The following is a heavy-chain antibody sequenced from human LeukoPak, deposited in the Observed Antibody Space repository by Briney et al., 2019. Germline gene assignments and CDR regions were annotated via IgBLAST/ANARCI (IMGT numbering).Heavy chain of an antibody. Sequence: SETLSLTCTVSGGSISSSSYYWGWIRQPPGKGLEWIGSIYYSGSTYYNPSLKSRVTISVDTSKNQFSLKLSSVTAADTAVYYCARTDYGGRRHFDYWGQGTLVRLL. J-gene: IGHJ4*02. CDR2: IYYSGST. V-gene: IGHV4-39*01. CDR3: ARTDYGGRRHFDY. D-gene: IGHD4-23*01. CDR1: GGSISSSSYY.